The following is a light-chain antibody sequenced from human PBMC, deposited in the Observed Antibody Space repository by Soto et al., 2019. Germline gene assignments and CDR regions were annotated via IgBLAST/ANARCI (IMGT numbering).Light chain of an antibody. V-gene: IGKV3-15*01. Sequence: ETVLTQSPGTLSLSPGERATLSCRASQSVSSSYLAWYQQKPGQAPRLLIYGASTRATGIPARFSGSGSGTEFTLTISSLQSEDFAVYYCQQYNNWPLTFGGGTKVDI. CDR3: QQYNNWPLT. CDR2: GAS. CDR1: QSVSSSY. J-gene: IGKJ4*01.